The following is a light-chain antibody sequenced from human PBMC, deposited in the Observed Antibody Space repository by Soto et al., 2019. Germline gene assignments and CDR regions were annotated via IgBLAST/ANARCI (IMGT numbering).Light chain of an antibody. Sequence: EIVLTQSPGTLSLSAGERATLSCRASQSVSSNLAWYQQKPGQAPRVVVYGASTRATGIPARFSGSGSGTEFTLTISGLQSEDFAVYYCQTYDSWPLFGQGTRLE. J-gene: IGKJ5*01. CDR1: QSVSSN. CDR2: GAS. V-gene: IGKV3-15*01. CDR3: QTYDSWPL.